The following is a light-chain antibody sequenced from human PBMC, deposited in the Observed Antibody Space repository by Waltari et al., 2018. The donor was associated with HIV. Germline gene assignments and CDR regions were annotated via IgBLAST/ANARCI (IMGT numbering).Light chain of an antibody. CDR1: SSDVGRYDY. Sequence: QSALTQPPSASGSPGQSVTISCTGTSSDVGRYDYVSWYQQHPGKAPKLPIYEVNKRPSGVPDRFSGSKSGNTASLTVSGLQAEDEAEYSCTSYAGINPVAFGGGTKLTVL. J-gene: IGLJ2*01. CDR3: TSYAGINPVA. V-gene: IGLV2-8*01. CDR2: EVN.